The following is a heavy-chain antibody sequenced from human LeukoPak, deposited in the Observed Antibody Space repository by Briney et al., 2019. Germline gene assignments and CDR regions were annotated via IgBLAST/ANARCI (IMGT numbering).Heavy chain of an antibody. CDR2: IFYSGST. V-gene: IGHV4-39*01. CDR3: ARVSGSYYDVFDY. Sequence: PSETLSLTCAVSGGSISSRTYYWGWIRQPPGKGLEWIGSIFYSGSTYYNPSLKSRLTISVDTSKNQFSLKLSSVTAADTSGYYCARVSGSYYDVFDYWGQGTLVTVPS. J-gene: IGHJ4*02. D-gene: IGHD1-26*01. CDR1: GGSISSRTYY.